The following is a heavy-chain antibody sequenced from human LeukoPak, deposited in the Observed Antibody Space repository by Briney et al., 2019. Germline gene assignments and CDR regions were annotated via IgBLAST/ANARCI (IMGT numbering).Heavy chain of an antibody. J-gene: IGHJ6*03. CDR1: GGSISSSSYS. Sequence: SETLSLTCTVSGGSISSSSYSWGWIRQPPGKGLEWIGSIYYSGSTYYNPSLKSRVTISVDTSKNQFSLKLSSVTAADTAVYYCARAVYQLQFVYYYYMDVWGKGTTVTVSS. D-gene: IGHD2-2*01. CDR3: ARAVYQLQFVYYYYMDV. CDR2: IYYSGST. V-gene: IGHV4-39*01.